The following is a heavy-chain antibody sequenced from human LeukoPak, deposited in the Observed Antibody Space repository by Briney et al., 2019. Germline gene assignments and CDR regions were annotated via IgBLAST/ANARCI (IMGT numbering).Heavy chain of an antibody. CDR3: ARSAGVVSGYYFDY. Sequence: PGGSLRLSCAASGFTFSSYSMNWVRQAPGKGLEWVSYISSSSSYIYYADSMKGRFTISRDNTKNSLYLQMNSLRAEDTAVYYCARSAGVVSGYYFDYWGQGSLVTVSS. CDR2: ISSSSSYI. V-gene: IGHV3-21*05. CDR1: GFTFSSYS. D-gene: IGHD3-22*01. J-gene: IGHJ4*02.